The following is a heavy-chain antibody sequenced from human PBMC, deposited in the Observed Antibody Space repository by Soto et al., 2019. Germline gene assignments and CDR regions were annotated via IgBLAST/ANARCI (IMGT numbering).Heavy chain of an antibody. D-gene: IGHD2-8*02. CDR3: GRGRTDSYAMDV. V-gene: IGHV1-18*01. CDR2: ISPYNGRT. Sequence: APATVSFRASGCNFTGSGITLGRQAPGQGPEWMGWISPYNGRTNYAQNVKGRVVMTTDISTNTGYLELRSLTSDDTAMYYCGRGRTDSYAMDVWGQGTTVTVS. CDR1: GCNFTGSG. J-gene: IGHJ6*02.